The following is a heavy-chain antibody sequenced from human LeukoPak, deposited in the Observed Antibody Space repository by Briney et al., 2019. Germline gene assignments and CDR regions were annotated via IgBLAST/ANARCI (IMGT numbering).Heavy chain of an antibody. J-gene: IGHJ4*02. Sequence: VASVKVSCKASGYTFTSYGISWVRQAPGQGLEWMGWISAYNGNTNYAQKPQGRVTMTTDTSTSTAYMELRSLRSDDTAVYYCARGSFTPQFLEWLFVDYWGQGTLVTVSS. CDR2: ISAYNGNT. CDR1: GYTFTSYG. V-gene: IGHV1-18*01. CDR3: ARGSFTPQFLEWLFVDY. D-gene: IGHD3-3*01.